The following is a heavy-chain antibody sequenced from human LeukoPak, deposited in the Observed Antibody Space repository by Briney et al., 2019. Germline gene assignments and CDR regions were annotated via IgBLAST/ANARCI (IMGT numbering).Heavy chain of an antibody. CDR3: ARGYCTNGVCSSDYFDY. CDR1: GGSISTYY. J-gene: IGHJ4*02. V-gene: IGHV4-59*12. D-gene: IGHD2-8*01. CDR2: IYYSGST. Sequence: SETLSLTCTVSGGSISTYYWSWIRQPPGKGLEWIGFIYYSGSTNYNPSLKSQVTISVDTSKNQFSLKLSSVTAADTAVYYCARGYCTNGVCSSDYFDYWGQGTLVTVSS.